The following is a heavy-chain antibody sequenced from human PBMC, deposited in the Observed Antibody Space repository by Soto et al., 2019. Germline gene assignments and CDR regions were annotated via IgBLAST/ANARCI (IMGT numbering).Heavy chain of an antibody. CDR2: IYHTGHA. CDR3: AKRFGDHRDLHAVPTRRSADL. Sequence: PETLSLTCTGYGDSITNNDWWTWGRQSPGKGPEMIGEIYHTGHANYNPSLNSRVAISVDKSKNQLSLTLNSVTAADTAVYFCAKRFGDHRDLHAVPTRRSADL. J-gene: IGHJ2*01. CDR1: GDSITNNDW. D-gene: IGHD1-1*01. V-gene: IGHV4-4*01.